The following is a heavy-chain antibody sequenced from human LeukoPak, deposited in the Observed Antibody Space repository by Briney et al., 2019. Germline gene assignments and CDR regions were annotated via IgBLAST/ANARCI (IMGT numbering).Heavy chain of an antibody. CDR3: ARRRLLPSLETYY. CDR2: INHSGST. Sequence: KSSETLSLTCAVYGGSFSGYYWSWIRQPPGKGLEWIGEINHSGSTNYNPSLKSRVTISVDTSKNQFSLKLSSVTAADTAVYFCARRRLLPSLETYYWGQGVLVTVSS. CDR1: GGSFSGYY. J-gene: IGHJ4*02. D-gene: IGHD3-3*01. V-gene: IGHV4-34*01.